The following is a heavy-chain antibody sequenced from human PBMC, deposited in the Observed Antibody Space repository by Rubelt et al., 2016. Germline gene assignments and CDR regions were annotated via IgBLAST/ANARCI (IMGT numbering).Heavy chain of an antibody. V-gene: IGHV5-51*01. CDR1: GYSFTNYW. J-gene: IGHJ3*02. CDR3: ARRGDGYPVIAFDI. Sequence: EVQLVQSGAEVKKPGESLRISCKGSGYSFTNYWIAWMRQMPGKGLEYMGITYPVDSDTIYRPACQGQVTISADKSSSTAYLQWSSLKASDTAMYYCARRGDGYPVIAFDIWVQGTMVTVSS. D-gene: IGHD5-24*01. CDR2: TYPVDSDT.